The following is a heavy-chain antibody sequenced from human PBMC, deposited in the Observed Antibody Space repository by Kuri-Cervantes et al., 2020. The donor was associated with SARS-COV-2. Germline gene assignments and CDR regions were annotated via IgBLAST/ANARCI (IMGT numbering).Heavy chain of an antibody. CDR3: ASGYCSSTSCPRVDY. Sequence: SVKVSCKASGGTFSSYAISWVRQAPGQGLEWMGGIIPILGIANYAQKFQGRVTITADKSTSTAYMELSSLRSEDTAVYYCASGYCSSTSCPRVDYWGQGTLVTVSS. D-gene: IGHD2-2*01. V-gene: IGHV1-69*10. CDR2: IIPILGIA. J-gene: IGHJ4*02. CDR1: GGTFSSYA.